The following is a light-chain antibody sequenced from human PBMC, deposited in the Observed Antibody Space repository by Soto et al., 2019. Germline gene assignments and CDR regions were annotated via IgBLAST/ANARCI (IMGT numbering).Light chain of an antibody. CDR1: SSDVGGYNY. CDR3: SSYTSSSTYV. Sequence: QCALNQPASVSGAPGQAITISCTGTSSDVGGYNYVSWYQQHPGKAPKLMIYDVSNRPSGVSNRFSGSKSGNTASLTISGLQAEDEADYYCSSYTSSSTYVFGTGTKVTVL. V-gene: IGLV2-14*01. J-gene: IGLJ1*01. CDR2: DVS.